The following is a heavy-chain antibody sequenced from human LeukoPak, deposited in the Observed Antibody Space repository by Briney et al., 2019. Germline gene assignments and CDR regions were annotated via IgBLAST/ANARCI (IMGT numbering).Heavy chain of an antibody. J-gene: IGHJ4*02. V-gene: IGHV3-23*01. CDR3: ANTYQRYYYDSSGYAQFDY. Sequence: HPGGSLRLSCAASGFTFSSYAMSWVRQAPGKGLEWVSAISGSGGSTYYADSVKGRFTISRDNSKNTLYLQMNSLRAEDTAVYYCANTYQRYYYDSSGYAQFDYWGQGTLVTVSS. CDR2: ISGSGGST. CDR1: GFTFSSYA. D-gene: IGHD3-22*01.